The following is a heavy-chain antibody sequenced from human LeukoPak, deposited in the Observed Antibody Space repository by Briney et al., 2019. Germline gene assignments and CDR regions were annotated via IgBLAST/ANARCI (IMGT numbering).Heavy chain of an antibody. V-gene: IGHV4-38-2*02. Sequence: PWESLSLTCPVSGYSISSGYYWGWIRQPPGRGVVWIGSIYHSGSTYYTTSLKSRVTISVDTSKNKFSLKLSSVTAADTAVYYCARVTSGDYAVAYYWGKGTLVTVSS. CDR2: IYHSGST. D-gene: IGHD4-17*01. CDR1: GYSISSGYY. CDR3: ARVTSGDYAVAYY. J-gene: IGHJ4*02.